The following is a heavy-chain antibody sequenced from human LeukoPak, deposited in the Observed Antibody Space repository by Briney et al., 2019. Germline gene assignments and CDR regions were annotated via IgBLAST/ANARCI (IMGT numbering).Heavy chain of an antibody. CDR2: IYHAGST. J-gene: IGHJ6*03. CDR1: GGSISSGGYF. Sequence: PSQTLSLTCTVSGGSISSGGYFWSWIRQHPGKGLEWIAHIYHAGSTHDNPSLRGRVAISLDTPANQFSLRLSSVTAADTAVYFCARATHYSASTGGPYMDVWGQGTTVTVSS. CDR3: ARATHYSASTGGPYMDV. D-gene: IGHD3-22*01. V-gene: IGHV4-31*03.